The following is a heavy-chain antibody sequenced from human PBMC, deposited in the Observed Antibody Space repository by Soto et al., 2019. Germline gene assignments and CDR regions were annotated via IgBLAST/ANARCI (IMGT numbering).Heavy chain of an antibody. CDR2: ISYDGSNK. Sequence: GVSLRLSCAASGFTFSSYGMHWVRQAPGKGLEWVAVISYDGSNKYYADSVKGRFTISRDNSKNTLYLQMNSLRAEDTAVYFCAKDVSGYLQWHRLLFDPWGQVPLV. V-gene: IGHV3-30*18. J-gene: IGHJ5*02. CDR1: GFTFSSYG. D-gene: IGHD3-3*01. CDR3: AKDVSGYLQWHRLLFDP.